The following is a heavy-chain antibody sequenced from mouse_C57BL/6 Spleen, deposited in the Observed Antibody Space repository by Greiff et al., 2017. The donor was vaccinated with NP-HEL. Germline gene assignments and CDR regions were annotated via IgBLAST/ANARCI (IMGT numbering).Heavy chain of an antibody. Sequence: VQLVESGPGLVQPSQSLSITCTVSGFSLTSYGVHWVRQSPGKGLEWLGVIWSGGSTDYNAAFISRLSISKDNSKSQVFLKMNSLQADDTAIYYCAREGDRQLSPYFDYWGQGTTLTVSS. CDR3: AREGDRQLSPYFDY. J-gene: IGHJ2*01. V-gene: IGHV2-2*01. D-gene: IGHD3-3*01. CDR2: IWSGGST. CDR1: GFSLTSYG.